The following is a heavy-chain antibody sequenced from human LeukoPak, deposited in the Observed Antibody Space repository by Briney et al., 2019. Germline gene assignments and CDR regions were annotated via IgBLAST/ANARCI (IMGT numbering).Heavy chain of an antibody. D-gene: IGHD2-21*01. Sequence: KPSETLSLTCTVSGGSISSSSYYWGWIRQPPGKGLEWIGSIYYSGSTYYDPSLKSRVTISVDTSKNQFSLKLSSVTAADTAVYYCARRSKVVVIARGLSGAFDIWGQGTMVTVSS. V-gene: IGHV4-39*01. CDR3: ARRSKVVVIARGLSGAFDI. J-gene: IGHJ3*02. CDR2: IYYSGST. CDR1: GGSISSSSYY.